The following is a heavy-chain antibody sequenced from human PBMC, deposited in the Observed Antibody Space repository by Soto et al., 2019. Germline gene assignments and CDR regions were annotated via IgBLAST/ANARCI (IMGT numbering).Heavy chain of an antibody. V-gene: IGHV3-66*01. CDR1: GFTVTEIY. Sequence: EVQLVESGGGLVQPGGSLRLSCVASGFTVTEIYMNWVRQAPGKGLEWVSVIYNEFTDYADSVRGRFSISTASSKNALYLQMHSLRAEDSAVYYCVREPRYCRGGSCSIMGDAFDTWGQGTMVTVSS. CDR3: VREPRYCRGGSCSIMGDAFDT. CDR2: IYNEFT. J-gene: IGHJ3*02. D-gene: IGHD2-15*01.